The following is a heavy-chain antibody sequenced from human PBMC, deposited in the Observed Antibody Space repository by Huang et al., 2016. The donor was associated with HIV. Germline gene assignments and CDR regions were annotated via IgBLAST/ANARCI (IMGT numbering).Heavy chain of an antibody. J-gene: IGHJ3*02. V-gene: IGHV3-30*02. CDR2: IRYDGSNK. CDR3: AKGSMANAFDI. CDR1: GFTFSSYG. D-gene: IGHD3-10*01. Sequence: GQLVESGGGVVQPGGSLRLSCAASGFTFSSYGMHWVRQAPGKGLEWVAFIRYDGSNKYYADSVRGRFTISRDNSKNTLYLQMNSLRAEDTAVYYCAKGSMANAFDIWGQWTMVTVSS.